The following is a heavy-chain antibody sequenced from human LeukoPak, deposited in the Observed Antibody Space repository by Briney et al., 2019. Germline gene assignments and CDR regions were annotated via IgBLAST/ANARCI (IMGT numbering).Heavy chain of an antibody. CDR1: GGSISSGGYY. D-gene: IGHD6-19*01. Sequence: SETLSLTCTVSGGSISSGGYYWSWIRQHPGKGLEWIGYIYYSGSTYYNPSLKSRVTISVDTSKNQFSLKLNSATAADTAVYYCARLAVADDAFDIWGQGTMVTVSS. V-gene: IGHV4-31*03. CDR2: IYYSGST. CDR3: ARLAVADDAFDI. J-gene: IGHJ3*02.